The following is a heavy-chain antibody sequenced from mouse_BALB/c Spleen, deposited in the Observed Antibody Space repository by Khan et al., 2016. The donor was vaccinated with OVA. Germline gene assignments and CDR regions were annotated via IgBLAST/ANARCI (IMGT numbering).Heavy chain of an antibody. J-gene: IGHJ3*01. CDR2: IYPGSGST. D-gene: IGHD2-12*01. CDR3: TRWSYWFAY. Sequence: LQQPGSELVRPGASVKLSCKASGYTFTSYWIHWVQQRPGQGLEWIGEIYPGSGSTNYDEKFKSKATLTVDTSSSTAYMQLRRLTSEDTAVYYWTRWSYWFAYWGQGTLVTVSA. V-gene: IGHV1S22*01. CDR1: GYTFTSYW.